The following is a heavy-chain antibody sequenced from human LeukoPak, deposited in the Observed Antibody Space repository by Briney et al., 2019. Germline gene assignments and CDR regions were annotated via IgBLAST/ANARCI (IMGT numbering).Heavy chain of an antibody. CDR3: AKAVSSKDYFDY. Sequence: PGGSLRLSCAASGFTFSSYSMNWVRQAPGKGLEWVSYISSSSSTIYYADSVKGRFTISRDNSKNTLYLQMNSLRAEDTAVYYCAKAVSSKDYFDYWGQGTLVTVSS. V-gene: IGHV3-48*01. CDR2: ISSSSSTI. D-gene: IGHD6-6*01. CDR1: GFTFSSYS. J-gene: IGHJ4*02.